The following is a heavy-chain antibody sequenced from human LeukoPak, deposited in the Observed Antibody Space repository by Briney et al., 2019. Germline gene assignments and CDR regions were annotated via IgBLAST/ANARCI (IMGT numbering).Heavy chain of an antibody. CDR1: GFTFSSYE. CDR2: ISSSGSAI. D-gene: IGHD1-26*01. J-gene: IGHJ3*02. V-gene: IGHV3-48*03. CDR3: ARGVYGGSYPWGAFDI. Sequence: GGSLRLSGAASGFTFSSYEMNWVRQAPGKGLEWVSYISSSGSAIYYADSVKGRFTISSDNAKNSLYLQMNSLRAEDTAVYYCARGVYGGSYPWGAFDIRGQGTMVTVSS.